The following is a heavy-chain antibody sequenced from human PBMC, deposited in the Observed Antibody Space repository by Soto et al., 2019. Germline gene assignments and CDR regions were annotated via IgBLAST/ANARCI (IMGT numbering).Heavy chain of an antibody. CDR2: INPNSGGT. D-gene: IGHD3-10*01. CDR3: ASGGFGELSTEYYYYYGMDV. V-gene: IGHV1-2*04. J-gene: IGHJ6*02. CDR1: GYTFTGYY. Sequence: ASVKVSCKASGYTFTGYYMHWVRQAPGQGLEWMGWINPNSGGTNYAQKFQGWVTMTRDTSISTAYMELSRLRSDDTAVYYCASGGFGELSTEYYYYYGMDVWGQGTTVTVSS.